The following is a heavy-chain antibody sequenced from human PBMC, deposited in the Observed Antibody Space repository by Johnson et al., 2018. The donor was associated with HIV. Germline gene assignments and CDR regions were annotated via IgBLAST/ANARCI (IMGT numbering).Heavy chain of an antibody. J-gene: IGHJ3*02. CDR1: GFTFSSYV. Sequence: QMLLVESGGGVVQPGRSLRLSCAASGFTFSSYVMHWVRQAPGKGLAGVAVISFDGSNTYYGDSVKGRFTISRDNSKNTLYLQMNSLRAEDTAVYYCAKDRTQLAVAFDIWGQGTMVTVSS. V-gene: IGHV3-30*18. D-gene: IGHD6-6*01. CDR3: AKDRTQLAVAFDI. CDR2: ISFDGSNT.